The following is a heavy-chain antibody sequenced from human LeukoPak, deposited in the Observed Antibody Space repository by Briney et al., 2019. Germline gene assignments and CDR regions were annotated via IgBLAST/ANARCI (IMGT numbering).Heavy chain of an antibody. CDR1: GGSISSSSYY. CDR3: ARDLYSSSANFDY. D-gene: IGHD6-6*01. CDR2: IYYSGST. V-gene: IGHV4-39*02. Sequence: SETLSLTCTVSGGSISSSSYYWGWIRQPPGKGLEWIGSIYYSGSTYYNPSLKSRVTISVDTSKNQFSLKLSSVTAADTAVYYCARDLYSSSANFDYWGQGTLVTVSS. J-gene: IGHJ4*02.